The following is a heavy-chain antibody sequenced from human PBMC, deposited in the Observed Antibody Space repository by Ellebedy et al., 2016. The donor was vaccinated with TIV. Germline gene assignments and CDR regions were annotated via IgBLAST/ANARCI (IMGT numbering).Heavy chain of an antibody. CDR3: ARVTVALRRYFPAQYYYYGMDV. J-gene: IGHJ6*02. CDR2: INHSGST. V-gene: IGHV4-34*01. Sequence: MPSETLSLTCAVYGGSFSGYYWTWIRQPPGKGLEWIGEINHSGSTNYHPSLKSRVTISVDTSKNRFSLKLSSVTAAETAVYYCARVTVALRRYFPAQYYYYGMDVWGQGTTVTVSS. D-gene: IGHD4-23*01. CDR1: GGSFSGYY.